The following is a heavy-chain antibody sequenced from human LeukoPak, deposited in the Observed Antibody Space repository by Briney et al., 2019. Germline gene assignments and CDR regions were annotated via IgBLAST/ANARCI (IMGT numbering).Heavy chain of an antibody. V-gene: IGHV1-18*04. Sequence: ASVKVSCKASGYTFTGYYMHWVRQAPGQGLEWMGWISAYNGNTNYAQKLQGRVTMTTDTSTSTAYMELRSLRSDDTAVYYCARNEDYAFDIWGQGTMVTVSS. J-gene: IGHJ3*02. CDR3: ARNEDYAFDI. CDR1: GYTFTGYY. D-gene: IGHD3-16*01. CDR2: ISAYNGNT.